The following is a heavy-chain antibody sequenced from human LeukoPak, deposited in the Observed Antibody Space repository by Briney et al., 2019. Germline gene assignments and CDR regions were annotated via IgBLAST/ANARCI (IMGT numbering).Heavy chain of an antibody. J-gene: IGHJ4*02. CDR3: ARALGDGYNSPFDY. Sequence: SETLSLTCAVYGGSFSGYYWSWIRQPPGKGLEWIGVINHSGSTNYNPSLKSRVTISVDTSKNQFSLKLSSVTAADTAVYYCARALGDGYNSPFDYWGQGTLVTVSS. CDR2: INHSGST. CDR1: GGSFSGYY. D-gene: IGHD5-24*01. V-gene: IGHV4-34*01.